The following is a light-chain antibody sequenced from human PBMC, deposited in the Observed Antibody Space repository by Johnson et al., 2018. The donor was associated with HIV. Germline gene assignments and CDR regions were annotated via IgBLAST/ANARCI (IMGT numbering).Light chain of an antibody. Sequence: QSVLTQPPSVSAAPGQKVTISCSGSSSNIGSNYVSWYQHLPGTAPKLLIYDNYKRPSGIPDRFSASKSGTSATLGITGLQTGDEADYYCGKWDSSLSAGVFGTGTKVTVL. CDR1: SSNIGSNY. V-gene: IGLV1-51*01. J-gene: IGLJ1*01. CDR3: GKWDSSLSAGV. CDR2: DNY.